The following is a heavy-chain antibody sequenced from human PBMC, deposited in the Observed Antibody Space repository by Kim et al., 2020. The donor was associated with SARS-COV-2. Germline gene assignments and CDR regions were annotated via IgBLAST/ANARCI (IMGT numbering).Heavy chain of an antibody. CDR3: ARDWGITLFWFFDY. CDR2: ISYDGSNK. J-gene: IGHJ4*02. CDR1: GFTFSSYG. D-gene: IGHD3-9*01. Sequence: GGSLRLSCAASGFTFSSYGMHWVRQAPGKGLEWVAVISYDGSNKYYADSVKGRFTISRDNSKNTLYLQMNSLRAEDTAVYYCARDWGITLFWFFDYWGQGTLVTVSS. V-gene: IGHV3-33*05.